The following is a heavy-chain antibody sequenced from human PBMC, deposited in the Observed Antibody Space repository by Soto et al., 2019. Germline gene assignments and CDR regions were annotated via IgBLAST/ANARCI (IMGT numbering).Heavy chain of an antibody. CDR3: VSPSSSSHY. CDR1: GFTFSVYY. Sequence: PGGSLRLSCAASGFTFSVYYMSWIRQAPGKGLEWVSYISDSGATIYYADSVKGRFTISRDNAKNLLYLQMNSLRAEDTAVYYCVSPSSSSHYWGQGTLVTVSS. V-gene: IGHV3-11*01. J-gene: IGHJ4*02. D-gene: IGHD6-6*01. CDR2: ISDSGATI.